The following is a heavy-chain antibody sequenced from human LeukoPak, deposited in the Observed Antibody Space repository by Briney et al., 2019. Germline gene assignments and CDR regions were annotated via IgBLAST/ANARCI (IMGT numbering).Heavy chain of an antibody. CDR2: ISYDGSNK. CDR3: AKCSSEGCYFDY. Sequence: GGSLRLSCAASGFTFSSYGMHWVRQAPGKGLEWVAVISYDGSNKYYADSVKGRFTISRDNSKNTQYLQMNSLRAEDTAVYYCAKCSSEGCYFDYWGQGTLVTVSS. CDR1: GFTFSSYG. V-gene: IGHV3-30*18. J-gene: IGHJ4*02. D-gene: IGHD6-6*01.